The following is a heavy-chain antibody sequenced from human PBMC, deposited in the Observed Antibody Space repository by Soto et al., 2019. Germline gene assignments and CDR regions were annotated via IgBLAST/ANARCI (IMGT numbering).Heavy chain of an antibody. CDR2: ISSNGGST. D-gene: IGHD3-10*01. J-gene: IGHJ6*03. Sequence: GGSLRLSCAASGFTFSSYAMHWVRQAPGKGLEYVSAISSNGGSTYYANSVKGRFTISRDNSKNTLYLQMGSLRAEDMAVYYCARVGHYYGSGSYLPPAYEIYYYMDVWGKGTTVTVSS. CDR1: GFTFSSYA. V-gene: IGHV3-64*01. CDR3: ARVGHYYGSGSYLPPAYEIYYYMDV.